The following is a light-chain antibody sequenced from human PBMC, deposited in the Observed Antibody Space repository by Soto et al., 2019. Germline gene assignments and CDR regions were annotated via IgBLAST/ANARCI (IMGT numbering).Light chain of an antibody. V-gene: IGLV1-40*01. Sequence: QSVLTQPPSVSGAPGQRVTISCTGSSSNIGAGYDVHWYQQLPGTAPKLLIYGNSNRPSGVPDRFSGSKSGTSASLAITGRQAEDEADDYCQSYDSSLSVGFGGGTKRTVL. J-gene: IGLJ2*01. CDR3: QSYDSSLSVG. CDR1: SSNIGAGYD. CDR2: GNS.